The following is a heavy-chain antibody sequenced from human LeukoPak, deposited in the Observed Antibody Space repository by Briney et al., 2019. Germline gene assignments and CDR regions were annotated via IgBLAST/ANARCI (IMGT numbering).Heavy chain of an antibody. J-gene: IGHJ4*02. CDR2: IWYDGSNK. D-gene: IGHD4-17*01. CDR3: AREYGDRGGRYFDY. CDR1: GLTFSSYG. V-gene: IGHV3-33*01. Sequence: GGSLRLSCAASGLTFSSYGMHWVRRAPGKGLEWVAVIWYDGSNKYYADSVKGRFTISRDNSKNTLYLQMNSLRAEDTAVYYCAREYGDRGGRYFDYWGQGTLVTVSS.